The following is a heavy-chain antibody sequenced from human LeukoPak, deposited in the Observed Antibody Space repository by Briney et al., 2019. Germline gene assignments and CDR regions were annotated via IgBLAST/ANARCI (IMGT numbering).Heavy chain of an antibody. CDR3: ARRATMLAGGYFDY. CDR1: GGSISRYY. V-gene: IGHV4-4*09. J-gene: IGHJ4*02. D-gene: IGHD5-12*01. CDR2: IYASGST. Sequence: SETLSLTRTVSGGSISRYYWSWIRQTPGKGLEWIGYIYASGSTTYNPSLKSRVTISIDTSKNQFSLKLSSVTAADTAVYYCARRATMLAGGYFDYWGQGTLVSVSS.